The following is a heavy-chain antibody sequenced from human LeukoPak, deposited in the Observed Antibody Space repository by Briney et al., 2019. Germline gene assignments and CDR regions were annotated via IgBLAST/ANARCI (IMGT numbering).Heavy chain of an antibody. J-gene: IGHJ1*01. CDR2: INTGNGNT. D-gene: IGHD3-22*01. Sequence: ASVKVSCKTSGYTFANYGMHWVRQAPRQSLEWMGWINTGNGNTKSSQKFQVRVALTRDTSASTAYMELNSLSSEDTAVYYCARVPLSDSSGHYYPHWGQGTLVTVSS. CDR3: ARVPLSDSSGHYYPH. CDR1: GYTFANYG. V-gene: IGHV1-3*04.